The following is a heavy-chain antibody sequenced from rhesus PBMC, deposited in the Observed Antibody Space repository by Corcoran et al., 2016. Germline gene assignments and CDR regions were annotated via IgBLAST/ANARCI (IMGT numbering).Heavy chain of an antibody. CDR3: ARGSGSYYYAYWYFDL. Sequence: QLQLQESGHGLVKPSETMSITCAVSGGSISSSYWSWIRQATGKGLAWIGYIYGSGSTTNSNPSLNSRVTLSVDTSNNQRSLKLSSVTAADTAVYYCARGSGSYYYAYWYFDLWGPGTPITISS. CDR2: IYGSGSTT. J-gene: IGHJ2*01. D-gene: IGHD3-16*01. CDR1: GGSISSSY. V-gene: IGHV4-169*01.